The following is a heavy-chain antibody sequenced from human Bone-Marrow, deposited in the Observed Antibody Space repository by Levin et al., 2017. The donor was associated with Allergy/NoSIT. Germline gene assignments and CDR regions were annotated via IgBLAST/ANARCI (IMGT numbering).Heavy chain of an antibody. D-gene: IGHD1-14*01. CDR3: ATSWGSDSTRTNNRKLAGAFDI. Sequence: PGGSLRLSCAASGFTFSDYYMSWIRQAPGKGLEWVSYISSSGSTIYYADSVKGRFTISRDNAKNSLYLQMNSLRAEDTAVYYCATSWGSDSTRTNNRKLAGAFDIWGQGTMVTVSS. CDR1: GFTFSDYY. CDR2: ISSSGSTI. J-gene: IGHJ3*02. V-gene: IGHV3-11*01.